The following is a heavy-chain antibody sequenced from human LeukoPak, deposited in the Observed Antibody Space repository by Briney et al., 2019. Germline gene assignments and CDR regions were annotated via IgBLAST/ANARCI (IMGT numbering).Heavy chain of an antibody. Sequence: LSGGSLRLSCAASGFTFNSYTMSWVRLAPGKGLEWVSSVGGGGGDTWYADSVKGRFTISRDNSKNTLYLQMNSLRAEDTAVYFCATSRYYDILTGYYISSDWYFDLWGRGTLVTVSS. D-gene: IGHD3-9*01. CDR2: VGGGGGDT. V-gene: IGHV3-23*01. CDR1: GFTFNSYT. J-gene: IGHJ2*01. CDR3: ATSRYYDILTGYYISSDWYFDL.